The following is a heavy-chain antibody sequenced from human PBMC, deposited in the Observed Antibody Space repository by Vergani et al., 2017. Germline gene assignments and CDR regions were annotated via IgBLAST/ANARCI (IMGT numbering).Heavy chain of an antibody. D-gene: IGHD1-26*01. V-gene: IGHV4-30-4*08. J-gene: IGHJ6*02. CDR2: IYYSGST. CDR1: GGSISSGDYH. Sequence: QMQLQESGPGLVKPSQTLSLTCTVSGGSISSGDYHWSWICQPPGKGPEWIGYIYYSGSTYYNPSLKSRVTISVDTSKNQFSLKLSSVTAADTAVYYCARASGSYPYYYGMDVWGQXP. CDR3: ARASGSYPYYYGMDV.